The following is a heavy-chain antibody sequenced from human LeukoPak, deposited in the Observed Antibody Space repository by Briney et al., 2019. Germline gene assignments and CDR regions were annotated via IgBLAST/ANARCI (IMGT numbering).Heavy chain of an antibody. D-gene: IGHD6-19*01. J-gene: IGHJ4*02. CDR2: ISYGGSNK. Sequence: QAGGSPRLSCAASGFTFSSYAMHWVRQAPGKGLEWVAVISYGGSNKYYADSVKGRFSISRANSRNTLYLQINSLRAEDTAVYYCARDAEGYSNGWYPSYFDCWGQGTLVTVSS. CDR1: GFTFSSYA. CDR3: ARDAEGYSNGWYPSYFDC. V-gene: IGHV3-30*04.